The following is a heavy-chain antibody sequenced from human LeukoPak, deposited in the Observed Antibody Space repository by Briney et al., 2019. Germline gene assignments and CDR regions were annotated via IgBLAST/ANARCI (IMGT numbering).Heavy chain of an antibody. J-gene: IGHJ4*02. V-gene: IGHV3-73*01. Sequence: GGSLRLSCAASGFAFSSYAMSWVRQAPGKGLEWVGRIRSKANSYATAYAASVRGRFTISRDDSKNTAYLQVNSLKTEDTAVYYCTTETTGGFDYWGQGTLVTVSS. CDR2: IRSKANSYAT. D-gene: IGHD4-11*01. CDR1: GFAFSSYA. CDR3: TTETTGGFDY.